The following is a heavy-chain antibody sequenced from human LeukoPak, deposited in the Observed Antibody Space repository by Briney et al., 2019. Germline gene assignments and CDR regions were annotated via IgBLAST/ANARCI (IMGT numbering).Heavy chain of an antibody. CDR3: ARGLGRFLEWYFDY. J-gene: IGHJ4*02. Sequence: KPGGSLRLSCAASGFTFSSYSMNWVRQAPGKGLEWVSSISSSSSYIYYADSVKGRFTISRDNAKNSLYLQMNSLRAEDTAVYYCARGLGRFLEWYFDYWGQGTLVTVSS. V-gene: IGHV3-21*04. D-gene: IGHD3-3*01. CDR2: ISSSSSYI. CDR1: GFTFSSYS.